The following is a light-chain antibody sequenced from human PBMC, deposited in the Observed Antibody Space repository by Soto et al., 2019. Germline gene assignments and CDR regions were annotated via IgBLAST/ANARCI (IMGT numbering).Light chain of an antibody. V-gene: IGKV1-39*01. J-gene: IGKJ1*01. CDR3: LLDYSYFWA. CDR1: QRISTH. Sequence: DIQMTQSPSSLSASVGDRVTITCRASQRISTHLNWYQQKPGKAPNLLIYAAYNLQSGVPSRFSGSGSGTDFTLTISRLEPEDFATYYCLLDYSYFWAFGQGTKVDIK. CDR2: AAY.